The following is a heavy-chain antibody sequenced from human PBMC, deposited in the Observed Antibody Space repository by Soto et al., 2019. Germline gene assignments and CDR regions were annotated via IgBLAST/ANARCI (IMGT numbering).Heavy chain of an antibody. D-gene: IGHD5-12*01. V-gene: IGHV3-9*01. CDR3: ATDSGYDFGLDAFDI. J-gene: IGHJ3*02. Sequence: EVQLVESGGGLVQPGRSLRLSCAASGFTFDDYAMHWVRQAPGKGLEWVSGISWNSGSIGYADSVKGRVTISRDNAKNSLYLQMNSLRAEDTALYYCATDSGYDFGLDAFDIWGQGTMVTVSS. CDR2: ISWNSGSI. CDR1: GFTFDDYA.